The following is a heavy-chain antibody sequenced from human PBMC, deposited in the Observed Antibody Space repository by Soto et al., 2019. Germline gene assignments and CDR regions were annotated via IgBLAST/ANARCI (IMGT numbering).Heavy chain of an antibody. CDR2: IIPIFGTA. V-gene: IGHV1-69*06. Sequence: SVRVSCKASGGTFSSYAISWVRQAPGQGLEWMGGIIPIFGTANYVQKFQGRVTITADKSTSTAYMELSSLRSEDTAVYYCARLRDGYNLYYYYGMDVWGQGTTVTVS. J-gene: IGHJ6*02. CDR1: GGTFSSYA. CDR3: ARLRDGYNLYYYYGMDV. D-gene: IGHD5-12*01.